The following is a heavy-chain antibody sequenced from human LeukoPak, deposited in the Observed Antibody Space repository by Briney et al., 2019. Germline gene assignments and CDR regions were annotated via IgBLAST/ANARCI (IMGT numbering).Heavy chain of an antibody. D-gene: IGHD3-9*01. CDR1: GCTFSSYG. Sequence: GGSLRLSCVVSGCTFSSYGMHWIRQAPGKGLEWVAFMRYDGSNKNYTDSVKGRFTIARDNSKNTLFLQMNDLRTEDTAVYYCAKSGLTDYYNPDYWGQGTLVTVSS. J-gene: IGHJ4*02. CDR2: MRYDGSNK. V-gene: IGHV3-30*02. CDR3: AKSGLTDYYNPDY.